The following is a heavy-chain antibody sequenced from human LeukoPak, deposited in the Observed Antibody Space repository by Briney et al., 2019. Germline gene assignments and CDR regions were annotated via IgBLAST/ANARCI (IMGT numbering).Heavy chain of an antibody. J-gene: IGHJ3*02. CDR3: ARDTSGSFGNAFDI. CDR2: IKPDGSDQ. Sequence: GGSLRLSCAASGFTFTNYWMNWVRQAPGKGLEWVANIKPDGSDQYYVDSVKGRFTISRDNAKNSLSLQMNSLRAEDTAVYYCARDTSGSFGNAFDIWGQGTMVTVSS. CDR1: GFTFTNYW. V-gene: IGHV3-7*05. D-gene: IGHD1-26*01.